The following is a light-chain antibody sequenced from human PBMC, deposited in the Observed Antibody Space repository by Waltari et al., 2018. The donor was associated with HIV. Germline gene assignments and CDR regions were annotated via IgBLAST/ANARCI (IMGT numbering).Light chain of an antibody. CDR2: AVT. CDR1: SSAAAIYNL. CDR3: CSYAGTSTYV. V-gene: IGLV2-23*02. J-gene: IGLJ1*01. Sequence: QSALTQPASVSGSPGQSITISCTGTSSAAAIYNLVSWYQHHPAKAPKVMIYAVTKRPSGVSDRFSGSKSGNTASLTISGLQAEDEADYYCCSYAGTSTYVFGTGTKVTVL.